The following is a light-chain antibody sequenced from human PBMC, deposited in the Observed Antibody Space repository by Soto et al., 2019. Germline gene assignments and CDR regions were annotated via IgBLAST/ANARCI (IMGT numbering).Light chain of an antibody. Sequence: QSVLTQPPSVSGAPGQRVTISCTGSSSNIGAGYDVYWYQQLPGTAPKLLIYGNSNRPSGVPDRFSGSKSGTSASVAITGLQAEDEADYYCQSYDRSLSVVVFGGGTKLTVL. CDR2: GNS. CDR3: QSYDRSLSVVV. J-gene: IGLJ2*01. CDR1: SSNIGAGYD. V-gene: IGLV1-40*01.